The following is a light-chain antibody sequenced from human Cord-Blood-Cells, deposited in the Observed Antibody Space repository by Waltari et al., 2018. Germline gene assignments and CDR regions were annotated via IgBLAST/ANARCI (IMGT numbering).Light chain of an antibody. Sequence: QSALTQPASVSGSPGQSITIPCTGTSSDVGGYNYASWYQQHPGKAPKLMIYDVCNRPSGVSNRFSGSKSGNTASLTISGLQAEDEADYYCSSYTSSSLVVFGGGTKLTVL. V-gene: IGLV2-14*01. J-gene: IGLJ2*01. CDR3: SSYTSSSLVV. CDR2: DVC. CDR1: SSDVGGYNY.